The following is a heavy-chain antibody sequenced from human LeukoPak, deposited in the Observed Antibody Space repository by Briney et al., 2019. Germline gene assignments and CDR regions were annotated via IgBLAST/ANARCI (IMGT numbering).Heavy chain of an antibody. CDR2: FYSTRST. CDR3: ARDQYSGSLDY. D-gene: IGHD1-26*01. V-gene: IGHV4-4*07. CDR1: GGSISSYY. Sequence: SVSLSLTCTISGGSISSYYWTWIRQPARQGLEWIGRFYSTRSTNYNPSLKSRVTMSVDTSKNKFTLKLSSVTAADTAVYYCARDQYSGSLDYWGQGTLVTV. J-gene: IGHJ4*02.